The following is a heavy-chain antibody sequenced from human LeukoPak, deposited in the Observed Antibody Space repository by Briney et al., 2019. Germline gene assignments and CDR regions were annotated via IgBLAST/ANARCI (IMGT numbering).Heavy chain of an antibody. D-gene: IGHD3/OR15-3a*01. CDR1: GFTFSSYA. V-gene: IGHV3-30-3*01. Sequence: HAGGSLRLSCAASGFTFSSYAMHWVRQAPGKGLEWVAVISYDGSNKYYADSVKGRFTISRDNSKNTLYLQMNSLRAEDTAVYYCARPKVVIFAGDNWGQGTLVTVSS. CDR2: ISYDGSNK. CDR3: ARPKVVIFAGDN. J-gene: IGHJ4*02.